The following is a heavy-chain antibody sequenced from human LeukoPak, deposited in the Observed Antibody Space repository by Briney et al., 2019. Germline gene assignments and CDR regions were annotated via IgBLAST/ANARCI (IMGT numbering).Heavy chain of an antibody. V-gene: IGHV1-18*01. J-gene: IGHJ6*02. CDR3: ARDPRGEAVAVDYYYGKDV. CDR1: GYTFTSYG. D-gene: IGHD6-19*01. CDR2: ISAYNGNT. Sequence: ASVKVSCEASGYTFTSYGISWVRQAPGQGPEWMGWISAYNGNTNYAQKLQGRVTMTTDTSTSTAYMELRSLRSDDTAVYYCARDPRGEAVAVDYYYGKDVWGQGTTVTVSS.